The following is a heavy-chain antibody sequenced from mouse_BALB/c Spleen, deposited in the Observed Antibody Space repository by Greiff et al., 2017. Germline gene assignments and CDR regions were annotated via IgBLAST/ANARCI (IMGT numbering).Heavy chain of an antibody. Sequence: QVQLQQPGAELVRPGASVKLSCKASGYTFTSYWINWVKQRPGQGLEWIGNIYPSDSYTNYNQKFKDKATLTVDKSSSTAYMQLSSPTSEDSAVYYCTRSKRGYAMDYWGQGNSVTVSS. CDR2: IYPSDSYT. CDR3: TRSKRGYAMDY. CDR1: GYTFTSYW. J-gene: IGHJ4*01. V-gene: IGHV1-69*02.